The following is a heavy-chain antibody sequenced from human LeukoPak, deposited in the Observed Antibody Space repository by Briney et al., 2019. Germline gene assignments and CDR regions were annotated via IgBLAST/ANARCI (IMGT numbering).Heavy chain of an antibody. V-gene: IGHV3-23*01. D-gene: IGHD2-15*01. CDR3: ALCSGGSCYSGWFDP. CDR1: GVTLSSYA. CDR2: INGGGGTT. J-gene: IGHJ5*02. Sequence: GGSLRLSCAASGVTLSSYAMSWVRQAPGKGLEWVSAINGGGGTTNYVDSVKGRFTISRDNSKNTLYLQMNSLRAEDTATYYCALCSGGSCYSGWFDPWGQGTLVTVSS.